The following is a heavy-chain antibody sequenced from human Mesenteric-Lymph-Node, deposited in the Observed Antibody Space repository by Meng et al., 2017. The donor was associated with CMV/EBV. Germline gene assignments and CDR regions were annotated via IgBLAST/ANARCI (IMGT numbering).Heavy chain of an antibody. D-gene: IGHD1-26*01. V-gene: IGHV3-23*03. Sequence: GESLKISCAASGFTFSSYAMSWVRQAPGKGLEWVSVIYSGGSSTYYADSVKGRFTISRDNSKNTLYLQMNSLRPEDTAVYYCAPSGSEFDFWGQGTLVTVSS. CDR1: GFTFSSYA. J-gene: IGHJ4*02. CDR3: APSGSEFDF. CDR2: IYSGGSST.